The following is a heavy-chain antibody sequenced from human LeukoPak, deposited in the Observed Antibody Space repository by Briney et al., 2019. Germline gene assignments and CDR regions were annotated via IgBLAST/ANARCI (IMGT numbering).Heavy chain of an antibody. CDR3: ARDPYSSDYYGMDV. CDR2: ISSSSRTT. J-gene: IGHJ6*02. D-gene: IGHD5-18*01. Sequence: GGSLRLSCAASGFTVSSSNMNWVRQAPGKGLEWVSYISSSSRTTYYADSVKGRFTISRDNAKNSLYLQMNSLRAEDTAVYYCARDPYSSDYYGMDVWGQGTTVTVSS. CDR1: GFTVSSSN. V-gene: IGHV3-48*01.